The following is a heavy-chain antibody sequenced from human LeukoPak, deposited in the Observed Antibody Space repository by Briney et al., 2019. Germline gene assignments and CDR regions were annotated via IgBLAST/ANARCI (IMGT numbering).Heavy chain of an antibody. J-gene: IGHJ3*02. CDR2: INHSGST. CDR1: GGSFSGYY. Sequence: SETLSLTCAVYGGSFSGYYWSWIRQPPGKRLEWIGEINHSGSTNYNPSLKSRVTISVDTSKNQFSLKLSSVTAADTAVYYCARFKDCSSTSCYTDAFDIWGQGTMVTVSS. D-gene: IGHD2-2*02. V-gene: IGHV4-34*01. CDR3: ARFKDCSSTSCYTDAFDI.